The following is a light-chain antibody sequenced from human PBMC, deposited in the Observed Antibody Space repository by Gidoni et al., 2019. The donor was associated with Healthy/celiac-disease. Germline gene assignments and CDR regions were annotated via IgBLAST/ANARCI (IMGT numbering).Light chain of an antibody. CDR3: QQSYSTPST. CDR2: AAS. Sequence: DIQMTQSPSSLSASVGDRVTITCRASQSISSYLNWYQQKPGKAPKLLIYAASSLQSGVPSRFSGSGSGTDFTLTISSLQHEDFATYYCQQSYSTPSTLGGGTKVEIK. CDR1: QSISSY. J-gene: IGKJ4*01. V-gene: IGKV1-39*01.